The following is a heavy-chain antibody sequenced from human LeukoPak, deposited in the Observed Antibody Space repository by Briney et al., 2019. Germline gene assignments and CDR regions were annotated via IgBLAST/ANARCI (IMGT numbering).Heavy chain of an antibody. CDR2: MNSNCGNT. CDR1: GYTFTSYD. D-gene: IGHD1-14*01. Sequence: ASVTVSCKASGYTFTSYDINWVRQATGQGLEWMGWMNSNCGNTGYAQKFQGRVTMTRDTSISTAYMELSTLRSEDTAVYYCARGPPEHPQGYWGQGTLVTVSS. J-gene: IGHJ4*02. CDR3: ARGPPEHPQGY. V-gene: IGHV1-8*01.